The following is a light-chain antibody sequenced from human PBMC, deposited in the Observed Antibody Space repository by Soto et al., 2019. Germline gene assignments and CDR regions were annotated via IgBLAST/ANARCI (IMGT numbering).Light chain of an antibody. CDR1: QGISSA. Sequence: AIQLTQSQSSLSASVGDRVTITCRASQGISSALAWYQQKPGKAPKLLIYDASSLESGVPSRFSGSVSGTDFTLTICSLQPEDFATYYCERFTAFGPGTKLDIK. V-gene: IGKV1-13*02. J-gene: IGKJ3*01. CDR3: ERFTA. CDR2: DAS.